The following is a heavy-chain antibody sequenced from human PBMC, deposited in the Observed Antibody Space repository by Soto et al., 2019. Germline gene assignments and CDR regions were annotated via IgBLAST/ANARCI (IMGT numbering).Heavy chain of an antibody. D-gene: IGHD4-4*01. J-gene: IGHJ3*02. V-gene: IGHV4-59*08. Sequence: SETLSLTCTVSGGSMSSYYWSWIRQPPGKRLEWIAYIYYSGSTNYNPSLKSRVTISVDTSKNQFSLKLSSVTAADTAVYYCARHPADSNAGGFHIWGQGTMVTVSS. CDR1: GGSMSSYY. CDR3: ARHPADSNAGGFHI. CDR2: IYYSGST.